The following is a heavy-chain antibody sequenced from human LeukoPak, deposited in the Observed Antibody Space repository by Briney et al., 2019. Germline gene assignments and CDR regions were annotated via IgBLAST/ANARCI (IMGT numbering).Heavy chain of an antibody. J-gene: IGHJ6*03. V-gene: IGHV4-59*11. CDR3: ARDLRYSNYYYYMDV. D-gene: IGHD6-13*01. CDR2: IYYGGST. CDR1: GVSISSHY. Sequence: SETLSLTCSVSGVSISSHYWSWLRQPPGKGLEWIGYIYYGGSTNYNPSLKSRVTISVDTSKNQFSLKLSSVTAADTAVYYCARDLRYSNYYYYMDVWGQGTLVTVSS.